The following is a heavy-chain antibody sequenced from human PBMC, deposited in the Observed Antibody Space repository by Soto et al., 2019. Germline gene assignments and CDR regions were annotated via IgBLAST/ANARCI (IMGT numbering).Heavy chain of an antibody. Sequence: GASVKVSCKASGGTFSSYAISWVRQAPGQGLEWMGGIIPIFGTANYAQKFQGRVTITADESTSTAYMELSSLRSEDTAVYYCTLRTTMIVGTAYFQHWGQGTLVTVSS. V-gene: IGHV1-69*13. CDR3: TLRTTMIVGTAYFQH. D-gene: IGHD3-22*01. CDR2: IIPIFGTA. CDR1: GGTFSSYA. J-gene: IGHJ1*01.